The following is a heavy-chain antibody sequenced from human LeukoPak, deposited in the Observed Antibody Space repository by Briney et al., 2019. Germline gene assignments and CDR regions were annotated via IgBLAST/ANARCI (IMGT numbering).Heavy chain of an antibody. CDR1: GFSLTTSGVG. Sequence: SGPTLVHPTQTLTLTCTFSGFSLTTSGVGVGWIRQPPGKALEWLAPIHWNDDKRYSSSLKNRLTLTKDTSKNHVVLTMTNMDPMDTATYYCAHSTWNGRFDPWGQGTLVTVSS. CDR2: IHWNDDK. V-gene: IGHV2-5*01. CDR3: AHSTWNGRFDP. J-gene: IGHJ5*02. D-gene: IGHD1-1*01.